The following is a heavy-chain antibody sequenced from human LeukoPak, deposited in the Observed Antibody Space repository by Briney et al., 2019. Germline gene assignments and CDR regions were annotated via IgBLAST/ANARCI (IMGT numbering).Heavy chain of an antibody. V-gene: IGHV4-61*02. Sequence: PSQTLSLTCTVSGGSISSGSYYWSWIRQPAGKGLEWIGCIYTSGSTNYNPSLKSRVTISVDTSKNQFSLKLSSVTAADTAVYYCARMYYDFWSGYRHYFDYWGQGTLVTVSS. J-gene: IGHJ4*02. CDR3: ARMYYDFWSGYRHYFDY. D-gene: IGHD3-3*01. CDR2: IYTSGST. CDR1: GGSISSGSYY.